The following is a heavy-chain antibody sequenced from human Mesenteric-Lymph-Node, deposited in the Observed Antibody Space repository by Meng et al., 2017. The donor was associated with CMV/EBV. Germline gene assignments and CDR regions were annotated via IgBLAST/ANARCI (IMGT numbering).Heavy chain of an antibody. J-gene: IGHJ4*02. V-gene: IGHV3-21*01. CDR3: ARETTTITTFGFDS. CDR1: GFSFNIYS. CDR2: ISSSSSDI. Sequence: GGSLRLSCAASGFSFNIYSMNWVRQAPGKGLEWVSSISSSSSDIYYAASVKGRFTISRDNAKNSLYLQMNSLRAEDTAVYYCARETTTITTFGFDSWGQGTLVTVSS. D-gene: IGHD4-11*01.